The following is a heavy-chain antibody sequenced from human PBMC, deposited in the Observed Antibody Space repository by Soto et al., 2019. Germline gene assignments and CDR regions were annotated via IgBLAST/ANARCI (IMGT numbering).Heavy chain of an antibody. CDR2: ISAYNGNT. CDR3: ARDSGYDLSGENGMDV. V-gene: IGHV1-18*01. Sequence: QVQLVQSGAEVKKPGASVKVSCKASGYTFTSYGISWVRQAPGQGLEWMGWISAYNGNTNYAQKLQGRVTMTTDTSTSTAYSELRSLRSDDTAVYYCARDSGYDLSGENGMDVWGRGTTVTVSS. J-gene: IGHJ6*02. D-gene: IGHD5-12*01. CDR1: GYTFTSYG.